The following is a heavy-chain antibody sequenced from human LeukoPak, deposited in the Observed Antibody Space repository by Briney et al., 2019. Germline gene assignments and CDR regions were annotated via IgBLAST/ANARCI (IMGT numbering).Heavy chain of an antibody. J-gene: IGHJ4*02. CDR2: KWYDGSNK. D-gene: IGHD3-10*01. V-gene: IGHV3-33*01. CDR1: GFTFSSYG. Sequence: PGGSLRLSCAASGFTFSSYGMHWVRQAPGKGLEWVAVKWYDGSNKYYADSVKGRFTISRDNSKNTLYLQMNSLRAEDTAVYYCARDPGSGSYYTYTEDDYWGQGTLVTVSS. CDR3: ARDPGSGSYYTYTEDDY.